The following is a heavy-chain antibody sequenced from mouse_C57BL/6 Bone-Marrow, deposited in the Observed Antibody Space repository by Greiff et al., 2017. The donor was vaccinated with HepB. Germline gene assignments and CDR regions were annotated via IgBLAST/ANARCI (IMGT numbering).Heavy chain of an antibody. D-gene: IGHD4-1*01. CDR1: GFNIKDYY. J-gene: IGHJ4*01. CDR3: TRTGPAYYAMDY. Sequence: EVQLQQSGAELVRPGASVKLSCTASGFNIKDYYMHWVKQRPEQGLEWIGWIDPENGDTEYASKFQGKATITADTSSNTTYLQLSSLTSEDTAVYYCTRTGPAYYAMDYWGQGTSVTVSS. V-gene: IGHV14-4*01. CDR2: IDPENGDT.